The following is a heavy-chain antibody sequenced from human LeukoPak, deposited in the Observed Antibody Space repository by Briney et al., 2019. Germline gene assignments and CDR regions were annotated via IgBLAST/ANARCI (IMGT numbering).Heavy chain of an antibody. CDR1: GFTFSSYS. J-gene: IGHJ6*03. V-gene: IGHV3-21*01. Sequence: PGGSLRLSCAASGFTFSSYSMNWVRQAPGKGLEWVSSITSSSSYIYYADSMKGRFTISRDNAKNSLYLQMNSLRAEDTAVYYCARAFGGYDSQSFFYYMDVWGKGTTVTVSS. CDR2: ITSSSSYI. D-gene: IGHD5-12*01. CDR3: ARAFGGYDSQSFFYYMDV.